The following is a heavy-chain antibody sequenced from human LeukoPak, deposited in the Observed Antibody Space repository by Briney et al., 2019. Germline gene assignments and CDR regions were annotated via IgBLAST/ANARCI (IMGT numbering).Heavy chain of an antibody. V-gene: IGHV4-30-4*01. CDR2: IYYSRTT. J-gene: IGHJ4*02. D-gene: IGHD6-13*01. Sequence: PSETLSLTCTVSGGSISSGDYYWSWIRQSPGKGLEWIGYIYYSRTTYYNPSLKSRLTISVDTSKNQFSLKVTSVTAADTAVYYCARLYSSSWYFDYWGQGSLVTVSS. CDR1: GGSISSGDYY. CDR3: ARLYSSSWYFDY.